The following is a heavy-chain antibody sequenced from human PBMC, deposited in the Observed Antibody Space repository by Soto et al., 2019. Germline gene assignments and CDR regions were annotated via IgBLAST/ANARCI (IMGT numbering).Heavy chain of an antibody. CDR1: GYTFTSYG. D-gene: IGHD3-22*01. CDR2: ISAYNGNT. CDR3: ARLGGGHYYDSSGYH. Sequence: ASVKVSCKASGYTFTSYGISWVRQAPGQGLEWMGWISAYNGNTNYEQKLQGRVTMTTDTSTSTAYMELMSLRSDDTAVYYCARLGGGHYYDSSGYHWGQRTLVTVSS. J-gene: IGHJ4*02. V-gene: IGHV1-18*01.